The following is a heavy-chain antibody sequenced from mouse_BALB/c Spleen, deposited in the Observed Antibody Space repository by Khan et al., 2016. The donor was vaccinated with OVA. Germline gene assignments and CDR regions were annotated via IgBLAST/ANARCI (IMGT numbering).Heavy chain of an antibody. D-gene: IGHD2-14*01. V-gene: IGHV1-4*01. J-gene: IGHJ3*01. CDR3: VREGAYHRADGWFAY. CDR1: GYTFTSYT. Sequence: QVQLKQSGAELARPGASVKMSCKSSGYTFTSYTLHWVRTRPGQAPEWIGHVTPSNLSTNYTPHFQDNATLIVDKSSSTAYKQLSSLTAEDSAVDDCVREGAYHRADGWFAYWGQGTLVTVSA. CDR2: VTPSNLST.